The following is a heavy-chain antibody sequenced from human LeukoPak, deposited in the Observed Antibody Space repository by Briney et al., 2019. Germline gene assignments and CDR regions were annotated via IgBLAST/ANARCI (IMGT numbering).Heavy chain of an antibody. J-gene: IGHJ3*01. CDR2: ISGRGSTI. CDR3: VRDSSSPT. D-gene: IGHD6-13*01. Sequence: GGSLRLSCAASGFTFSTYEMDWVRQAPGKGLEWVSYISGRGSTIYYADSVKGRFTISRDNAKNSLYLQMNSLRAEDTAVYYCVRDSSSPTWGQGTMVTVSS. V-gene: IGHV3-48*03. CDR1: GFTFSTYE.